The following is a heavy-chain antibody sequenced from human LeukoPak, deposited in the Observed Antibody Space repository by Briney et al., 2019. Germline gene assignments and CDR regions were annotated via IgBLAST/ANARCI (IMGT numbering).Heavy chain of an antibody. Sequence: SGPRLVKPTETLTLTCTFSGFSLSTSTVGVGWIRQPPGKALEWLALIYGDNDKRYSPSLKSRLTITKDTSKNQVVLTMTNMDPVDTATYYCAHRLTYTGTFDQYYFDYWGQGTLVTVSS. J-gene: IGHJ4*02. CDR3: AHRLTYTGTFDQYYFDY. CDR2: IYGDNDK. V-gene: IGHV2-5*02. D-gene: IGHD2-8*02. CDR1: GFSLSTSTVG.